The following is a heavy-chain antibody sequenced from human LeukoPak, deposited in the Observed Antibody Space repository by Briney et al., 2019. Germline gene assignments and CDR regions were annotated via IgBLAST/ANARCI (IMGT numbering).Heavy chain of an antibody. V-gene: IGHV3-74*01. CDR3: ASTVGPNYFDS. Sequence: GGSLRLSCAASGLTFNSYEIHWVRQAPGKGLVWVSRINSDGSSTTYADSVRGRFTISRDNAKNTLYLQMNSLRAGDTAVYYCASTVGPNYFDSWGQGTLVTVSS. J-gene: IGHJ4*02. CDR2: INSDGSST. CDR1: GLTFNSYE.